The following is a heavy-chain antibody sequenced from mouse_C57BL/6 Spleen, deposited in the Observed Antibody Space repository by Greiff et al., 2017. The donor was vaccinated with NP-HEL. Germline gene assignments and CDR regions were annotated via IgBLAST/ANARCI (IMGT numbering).Heavy chain of an antibody. CDR1: GYTFTDYN. CDR2: INPNNGGT. D-gene: IGHD1-1*01. J-gene: IGHJ4*01. V-gene: IGHV1-22*01. Sequence: DVKLQQSGPELVKPGASVKMSCKASGYTFTDYNMHWVKQSHGKSLEWIGYINPNNGGTSYNQKFKGKATLTVNKSSSTAYMELRSLTSEDSAVYYCAREGGLLLGAMDYWGQGTSVTVSS. CDR3: AREGGLLLGAMDY.